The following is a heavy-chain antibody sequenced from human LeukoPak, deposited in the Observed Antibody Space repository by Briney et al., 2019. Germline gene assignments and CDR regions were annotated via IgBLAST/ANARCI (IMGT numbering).Heavy chain of an antibody. V-gene: IGHV1-69*01. CDR2: IIPIFGTA. D-gene: IGHD6-19*01. Sequence: SVKVSCKASGGTFSNYAISWVRQAPGRGLEWMGAIIPIFGTANYAQKFKGRVTITADESTSTAYMELSSLRSEDTAVYYCARILSSSWYEYFHHWGQGTLVTVSS. CDR1: GGTFSNYA. J-gene: IGHJ1*01. CDR3: ARILSSSWYEYFHH.